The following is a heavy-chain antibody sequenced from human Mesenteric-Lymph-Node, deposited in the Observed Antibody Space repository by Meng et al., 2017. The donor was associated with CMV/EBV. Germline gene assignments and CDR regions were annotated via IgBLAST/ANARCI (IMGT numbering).Heavy chain of an antibody. CDR3: AKDDCTKGVCFFDH. CDR2: ISGNGDNT. D-gene: IGHD2-8*01. J-gene: IGHJ4*02. Sequence: GGSLRLSCGASGFTFSNYAMNWVRQAPGKGLEWVAVISGNGDNTYYGDSVKGRFTISRDKSKNTLYLQMNSLRAGDTAVYYCAKDDCTKGVCFFDHWGQGTLVTVSS. CDR1: GFTFSNYA. V-gene: IGHV3-23*01.